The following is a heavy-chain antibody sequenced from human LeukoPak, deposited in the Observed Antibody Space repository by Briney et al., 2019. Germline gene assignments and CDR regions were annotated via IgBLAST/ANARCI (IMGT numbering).Heavy chain of an antibody. D-gene: IGHD6-19*01. CDR3: ARDPPFQWLATTLYYFDY. CDR2: INPSGGST. J-gene: IGHJ4*02. CDR1: GYTFTSYY. V-gene: IGHV1-46*01. Sequence: GASVKVSCKASGYTFTSYYMHWVRQAPGQGLEWMGIINPSGGSTSYAQKFQGRVTMTRDMSTSTVYMELSSLRSEDTAVYYCARDPPFQWLATTLYYFDYWGQGTLVTVSS.